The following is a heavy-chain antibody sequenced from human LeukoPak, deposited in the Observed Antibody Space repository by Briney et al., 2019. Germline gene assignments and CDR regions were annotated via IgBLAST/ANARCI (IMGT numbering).Heavy chain of an antibody. J-gene: IGHJ4*02. CDR1: GDTFSSYA. D-gene: IGHD2-15*01. CDR2: IIPVLGVT. V-gene: IGHV1-69*04. Sequence: SVKVSCKASGDTFSSYAISWVRQAPGQGLEWMGRIIPVLGVTNYAQKFQGRVTITADRFTNTAYMELSSLRFDDTAVYYCAREDYCRASSCLPPDYWGQGTLVTVSS. CDR3: AREDYCRASSCLPPDY.